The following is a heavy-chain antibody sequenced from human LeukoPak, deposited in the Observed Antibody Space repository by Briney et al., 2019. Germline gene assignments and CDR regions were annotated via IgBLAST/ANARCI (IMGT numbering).Heavy chain of an antibody. D-gene: IGHD5-12*01. CDR2: IWYDGSNK. Sequence: GSLRLSCAASGFTFSSYSMNWVRQAPGKGLEWVAVIWYDGSNKYYADSVKGRFTISRDNSKNTLYLQMNSLRAEDTAVYYCARGLYSGYDLRRNWFDPWGQGTLVTVSS. CDR1: GFTFSSYS. CDR3: ARGLYSGYDLRRNWFDP. J-gene: IGHJ5*02. V-gene: IGHV3-33*08.